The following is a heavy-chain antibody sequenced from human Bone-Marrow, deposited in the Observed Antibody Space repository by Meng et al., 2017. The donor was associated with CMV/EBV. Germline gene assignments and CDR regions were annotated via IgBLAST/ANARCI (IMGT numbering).Heavy chain of an antibody. J-gene: IGHJ4*02. V-gene: IGHV3-23*01. CDR3: AKDGGDSGSYYPFFDY. Sequence: GGSLRLSCAASGITVSSNYINWIRQAPGKGLEWVSAISGRGGGTYYASSVKGRFTISRDNSENILYLHMTSLRAEDAAVYYCAKDGGDSGSYYPFFDYWGQGTGVTVYS. CDR1: GITVSSNY. D-gene: IGHD1-26*01. CDR2: ISGRGGGT.